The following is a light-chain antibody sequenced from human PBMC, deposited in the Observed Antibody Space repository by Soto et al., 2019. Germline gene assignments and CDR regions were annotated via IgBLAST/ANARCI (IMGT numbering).Light chain of an antibody. Sequence: DIVMTQSPDSLAVSLGERATINCKSSQSVLYSSNNKNYLAWYQQKPGQPPKLLIYWASTRESGVPDRFSGSGSGSDFTLTISSLQAGDVAVYCCQQYYSTPPGVTFGPGTKVHI. CDR1: QSVLYSSNNKNY. CDR2: WAS. V-gene: IGKV4-1*01. J-gene: IGKJ3*01. CDR3: QQYYSTPPGVT.